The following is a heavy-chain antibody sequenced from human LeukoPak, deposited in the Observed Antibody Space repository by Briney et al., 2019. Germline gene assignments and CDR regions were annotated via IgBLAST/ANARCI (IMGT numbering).Heavy chain of an antibody. Sequence: PSETLSLTCAVSGGSISSSGYYWAWIRQPPGRGPEWIATIYYNGNTYYNPSLKSRVTISIDTSKNQFSLKLSSVTAADTAVYYCARLTPSPAFDYWGQGTLVTVSS. J-gene: IGHJ4*02. V-gene: IGHV4-39*01. CDR2: IYYNGNT. CDR3: ARLTPSPAFDY. CDR1: GGSISSSGYY.